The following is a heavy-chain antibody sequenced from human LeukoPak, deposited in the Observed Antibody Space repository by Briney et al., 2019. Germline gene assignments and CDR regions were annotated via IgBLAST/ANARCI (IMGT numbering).Heavy chain of an antibody. CDR3: AKDIGWASSGYPVSVAFDI. V-gene: IGHV3-53*05. Sequence: GGSLRLSCTVSGFTVSSNSMSWVRQAPGKGLEWVSFIYSDNTHYSDSVKGRFTISRDNSKNTLYLQMNSLRAEDMALYYCAKDIGWASSGYPVSVAFDIWGQGTMVTVSS. CDR1: GFTVSSNS. D-gene: IGHD3-22*01. CDR2: IYSDNT. J-gene: IGHJ3*02.